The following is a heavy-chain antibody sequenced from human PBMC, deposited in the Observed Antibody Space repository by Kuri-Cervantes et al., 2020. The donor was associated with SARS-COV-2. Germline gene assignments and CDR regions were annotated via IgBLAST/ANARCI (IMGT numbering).Heavy chain of an antibody. CDR2: ISYDGSNK. D-gene: IGHD3-22*01. CDR1: GFTFSSYA. CDR3: ARAARNYYDSSGHIDY. J-gene: IGHJ4*02. Sequence: GESLKISCAASGFTFSSYAMHWVRQAPGKGLEWVAVISYDGSNKYYADSVKGRFTISRDNSKNTLYLQMNSLRAEDTAVYYCARAARNYYDSSGHIDYWGQGTLVTVSS. V-gene: IGHV3-30*07.